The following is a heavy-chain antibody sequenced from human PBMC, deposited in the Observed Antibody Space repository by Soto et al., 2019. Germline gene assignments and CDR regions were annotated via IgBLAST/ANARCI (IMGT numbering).Heavy chain of an antibody. CDR3: ARSSLYCSSTSCYDYYGMDV. Sequence: PGESLKISCNGSGYSFTSYCISLVLQMPGKGLDWMGRIDPSDSYTNYSPSFQGHVTISADKSISTAYLQWSSLKASDTAMYYCARSSLYCSSTSCYDYYGMDVWGQGTTVTVSS. J-gene: IGHJ6*02. V-gene: IGHV5-10-1*01. CDR2: IDPSDSYT. D-gene: IGHD2-2*01. CDR1: GYSFTSYC.